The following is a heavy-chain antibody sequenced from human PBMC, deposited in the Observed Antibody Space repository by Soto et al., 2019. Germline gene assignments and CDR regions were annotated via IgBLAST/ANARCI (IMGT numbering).Heavy chain of an antibody. V-gene: IGHV4-39*07. Sequence: PSETLSLTCTVSGGSVTNSSYYRGWIRQPPGKGLEWIGEIYHSGSTNYNPSLKSRVTISVDKSKNQFSLKLSSVTAADTAVYYCASAAAATLFDYWGQGTLVTVSS. CDR1: GGSVTNSSYY. J-gene: IGHJ4*02. CDR3: ASAAAATLFDY. D-gene: IGHD6-13*01. CDR2: IYHSGST.